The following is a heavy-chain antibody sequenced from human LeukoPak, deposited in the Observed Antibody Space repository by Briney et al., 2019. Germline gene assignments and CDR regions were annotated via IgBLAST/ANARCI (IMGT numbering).Heavy chain of an antibody. Sequence: GRSLSLSCAASGFTFSSYGMHWVRQAPGKGLEWVAFISFDGSNKYYTDSVEGRFTISRDNAKNSLYLQMNSLRAEDTAVYYCARDQRVVVVPAAIRDDAFDIWGQGTMVTVSS. CDR1: GFTFSSYG. CDR3: ARDQRVVVVPAAIRDDAFDI. D-gene: IGHD2-2*01. J-gene: IGHJ3*02. CDR2: ISFDGSNK. V-gene: IGHV3-30*03.